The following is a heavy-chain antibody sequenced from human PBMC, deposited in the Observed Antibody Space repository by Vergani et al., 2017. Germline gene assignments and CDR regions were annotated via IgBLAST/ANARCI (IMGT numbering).Heavy chain of an antibody. J-gene: IGHJ4*02. Sequence: EVQLVESGGGLVQPGGSLRLSCAASGFTFSSYSMNWVRQAPGKGLEWVSYISSSSSTIYYADSVKGRFTISRDNAKNSLYLQMNSLRAEDTAVYYCARAPHTYYDYIWGSYRFFYFDYWGQGTLVTVSS. D-gene: IGHD3-16*02. V-gene: IGHV3-48*04. CDR2: ISSSSSTI. CDR1: GFTFSSYS. CDR3: ARAPHTYYDYIWGSYRFFYFDY.